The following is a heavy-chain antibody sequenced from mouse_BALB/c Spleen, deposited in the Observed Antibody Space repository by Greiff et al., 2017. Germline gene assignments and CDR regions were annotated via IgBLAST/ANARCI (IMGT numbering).Heavy chain of an antibody. Sequence: EVMLVESGGGLVQPGGSLKLSCAASGFTFSSYTMSWVRQTPEKRLEWVAYISNGGGSTYYPDTVKGRFTISRDNAKNTLYLQMSSLKSEDTAMLCCARRGYGNYPMDYWGQGTSVTVSS. CDR2: ISNGGGST. D-gene: IGHD2-10*02. CDR1: GFTFSSYT. V-gene: IGHV5-12-2*01. J-gene: IGHJ4*01. CDR3: ARRGYGNYPMDY.